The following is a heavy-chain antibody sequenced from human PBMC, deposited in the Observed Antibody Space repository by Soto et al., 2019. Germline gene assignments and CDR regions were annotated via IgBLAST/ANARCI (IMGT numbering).Heavy chain of an antibody. J-gene: IGHJ4*01. CDR1: GFSFSYYA. D-gene: IGHD3-3*01. CDR2: ISGSGDNT. Sequence: QPGGSLRLSCKASGFSFSYYAMTWVRQAPGKGLEWVSVISGSGDNTFYAASVKGRFAISRDNSKNVLYLQMNSLSADDAAVYFCAKGRAITVYGVDILFDYWGLGTLVTVPQ. CDR3: AKGRAITVYGVDILFDY. V-gene: IGHV3-23*01.